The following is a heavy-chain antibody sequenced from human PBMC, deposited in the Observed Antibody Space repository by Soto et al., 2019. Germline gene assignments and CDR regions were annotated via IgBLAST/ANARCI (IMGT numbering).Heavy chain of an antibody. J-gene: IGHJ4*02. V-gene: IGHV3-15*01. D-gene: IGHD2-2*01. Sequence: EVQLVESGGGLVKPGGSLRLSCAASGFIFSNAWMTWVRQAPGKGLEWVGRIKNKADGGTTDFAAPVKGRFFISRDDSKNTLQPQKNRLKAEDTAVYFCTTGWSSKDYWGQGTLVTVSS. CDR1: GFIFSNAW. CDR3: TTGWSSKDY. CDR2: IKNKADGGTT.